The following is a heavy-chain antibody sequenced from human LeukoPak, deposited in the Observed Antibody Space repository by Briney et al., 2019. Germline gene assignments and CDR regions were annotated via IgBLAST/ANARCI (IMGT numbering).Heavy chain of an antibody. J-gene: IGHJ5*02. V-gene: IGHV3-21*01. CDR1: GVTFSSYS. CDR2: MSSSSSYI. Sequence: GGSLRLSCAASGVTFSSYSMNWVRQAPGKGLEWVSSMSSSSSYIYYADSVKGRFTISRDNAKNSLYLQMNSLRAEDTAVHYCARGRGYCSSSSCQNWFDPWSQGTLVTVS. CDR3: ARGRGYCSSSSCQNWFDP. D-gene: IGHD2-2*01.